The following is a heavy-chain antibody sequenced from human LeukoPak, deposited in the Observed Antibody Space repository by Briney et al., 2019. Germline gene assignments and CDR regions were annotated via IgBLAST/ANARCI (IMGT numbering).Heavy chain of an antibody. CDR1: GDPINSYY. CDR3: ARAGDYYNGRWDY. J-gene: IGHJ4*02. CDR2: IYSSETT. D-gene: IGHD3-10*01. V-gene: IGHV4-59*08. Sequence: SETLSLTCTVSGDPINSYYWSWIRQPPGKGLEWIGHIYSSETTNYNPSLKSRVTISTDTSKNQFSLRLISVTAADTAVYYCARAGDYYNGRWDYWGQGHLVTVSS.